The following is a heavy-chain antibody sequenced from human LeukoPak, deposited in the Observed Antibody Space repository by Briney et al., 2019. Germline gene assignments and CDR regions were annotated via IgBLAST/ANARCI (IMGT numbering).Heavy chain of an antibody. CDR2: ISAYNGNT. V-gene: IGHV1-18*04. CDR3: ARDRGYYDSSGYYYFDY. D-gene: IGHD3-22*01. J-gene: IGHJ4*02. CDR1: GYTFTGYY. Sequence: GASVKVSCKASGYTFTGYYMHWVRQAPGQGLEWMGWISAYNGNTNYAQKLQGRVTMTTDTSTSTAYMELRSLRSDDTAVYYCARDRGYYDSSGYYYFDYWGQGTLVTVSS.